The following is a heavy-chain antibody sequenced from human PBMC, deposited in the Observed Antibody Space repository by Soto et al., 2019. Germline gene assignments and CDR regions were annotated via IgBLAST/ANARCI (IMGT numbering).Heavy chain of an antibody. CDR2: IWYDGSYK. Sequence: QVQLVESGGGVVQPGRSLRLSCAASGFSFSSYGMHWVRQAPGKGLERVGVIWYDGSYKYYADSVKGRFTISRDTSKNTLSLQMNSLRAEDTAVYYCAREREGTANDLTFDYWGQGALVTVFS. J-gene: IGHJ4*02. V-gene: IGHV3-33*01. CDR3: AREREGTANDLTFDY. CDR1: GFSFSSYG. D-gene: IGHD3-3*01.